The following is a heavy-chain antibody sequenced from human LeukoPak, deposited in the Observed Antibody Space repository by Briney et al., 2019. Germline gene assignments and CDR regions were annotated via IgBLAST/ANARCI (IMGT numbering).Heavy chain of an antibody. D-gene: IGHD3-22*01. J-gene: IGHJ4*02. Sequence: GGSLTPSCTGSGFAIPNDGMAWVRQAPGKGLEWISSIGTGVTGKYYAASVRGRFTISKDNSKKTVFLQMNSLRAEDTALYYCAKSIDSGGYPLGDSWGQGTLVIVSS. CDR2: IGTGVTGK. CDR1: GFAIPNDG. CDR3: AKSIDSGGYPLGDS. V-gene: IGHV3-23*01.